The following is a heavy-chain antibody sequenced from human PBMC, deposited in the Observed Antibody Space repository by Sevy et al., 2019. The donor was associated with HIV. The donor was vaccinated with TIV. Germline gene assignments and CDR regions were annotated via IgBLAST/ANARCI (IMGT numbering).Heavy chain of an antibody. D-gene: IGHD2-8*01. Sequence: GGSLRLSCAASGFTFSSYWMSWVRQAPGKGLEWVANIKQDGSEKYYVDSVKGRFTISRDNAKISLYLQMNSLRAEDTAVYYCARDNDYYYYYYMDVWGKGTTVTVSS. V-gene: IGHV3-7*01. CDR2: IKQDGSEK. CDR3: ARDNDYYYYYYMDV. J-gene: IGHJ6*03. CDR1: GFTFSSYW.